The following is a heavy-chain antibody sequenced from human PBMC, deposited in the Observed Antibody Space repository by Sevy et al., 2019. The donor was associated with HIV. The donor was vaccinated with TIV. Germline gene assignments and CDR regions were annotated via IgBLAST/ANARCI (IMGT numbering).Heavy chain of an antibody. CDR2: IYSGGST. CDR3: ARAAHVYDSSGYYPPFDY. D-gene: IGHD3-22*01. V-gene: IGHV3-53*01. J-gene: IGHJ4*02. CDR1: GFTVSSNY. Sequence: GGSLRLSCAASGFTVSSNYMSWVRQAPGKGLEWVSVIYSGGSTYYADSVKGRFTISRDNSKNTLYLQMNSRRAEDTAVYYCARAAHVYDSSGYYPPFDYWGQGTLVTVSS.